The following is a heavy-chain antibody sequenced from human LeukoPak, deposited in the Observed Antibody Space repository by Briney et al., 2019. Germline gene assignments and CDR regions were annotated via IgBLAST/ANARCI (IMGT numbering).Heavy chain of an antibody. CDR3: AKAHSELELRAAYFQH. CDR2: ISWNSGSI. D-gene: IGHD1-7*01. V-gene: IGHV3-9*01. CDR1: GFTFDDYA. Sequence: GGSLRLSCAASGFTFDDYAMHWVRQAPGEGLEWVSGISWNSGSIGYADSVKGRFAISRDNAKNSLYLQMNSLRAEDTALYYCAKAHSELELRAAYFQHWGQGTLVTVSS. J-gene: IGHJ1*01.